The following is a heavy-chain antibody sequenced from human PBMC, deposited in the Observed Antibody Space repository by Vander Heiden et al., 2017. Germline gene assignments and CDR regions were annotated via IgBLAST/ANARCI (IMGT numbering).Heavy chain of an antibody. J-gene: IGHJ4*02. CDR1: GLTSSRYW. CDR3: ARVPAYDGDGYRHFDS. D-gene: IGHD3-16*02. Sequence: VQRVVSGGALVQPGGSLRPSCPASGLTSSRYWTYWVRQAPGKGLVWVARISSDGSSTNYADSVKGRFTNSRDNAKNTLCLQMNSLRVDDTAVYYCARVPAYDGDGYRHFDSWGQGTLVTVSS. CDR2: ISSDGSST. V-gene: IGHV3-74*02.